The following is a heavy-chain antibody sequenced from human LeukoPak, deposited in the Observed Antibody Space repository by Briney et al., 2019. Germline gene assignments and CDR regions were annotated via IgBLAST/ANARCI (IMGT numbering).Heavy chain of an antibody. CDR1: GFTFSSYA. V-gene: IGHV3-23*01. J-gene: IGHJ3*02. CDR2: ISGSGGST. Sequence: GGSLRLSCAASGFTFSSYAMSWVRQAPGHGLEWFSAISGSGGSTYYADSVKGRFTISRDNSKNTLYLQMNSLRAEDTAVYYCAKEALSYCSSTSCYLGAFDIWGQGTMVTVSS. CDR3: AKEALSYCSSTSCYLGAFDI. D-gene: IGHD2-2*01.